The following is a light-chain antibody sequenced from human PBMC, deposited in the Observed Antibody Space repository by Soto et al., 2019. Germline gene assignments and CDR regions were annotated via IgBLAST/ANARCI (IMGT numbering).Light chain of an antibody. CDR2: DAS. CDR3: QQHENPPIT. J-gene: IGKJ5*01. CDR1: QDIRHF. Sequence: DIQMTQSPSSLSASVGDRVTISCQASQDIRHFLSWYQQKPGKAPKLLIFDASSLVTGVPSRFSGSGSGTDFTFNISSLQTEDIATYYCQQHENPPITFGQGTRLQIK. V-gene: IGKV1-33*01.